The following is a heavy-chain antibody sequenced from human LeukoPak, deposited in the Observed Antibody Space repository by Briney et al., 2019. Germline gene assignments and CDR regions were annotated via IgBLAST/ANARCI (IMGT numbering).Heavy chain of an antibody. J-gene: IGHJ4*02. CDR2: IYYSGST. CDR3: ARVWGATTFDY. V-gene: IGHV4-59*01. Sequence: SETLSLTCTVSGGSISSYYWSWIRQPPGRGLEWIGYIYYSGSTNYNPSLKSRVTISVDTSKNQFSLKLSSVTAADTAVYYCARVWGATTFDYWGQGTLVTVSS. CDR1: GGSISSYY. D-gene: IGHD1-26*01.